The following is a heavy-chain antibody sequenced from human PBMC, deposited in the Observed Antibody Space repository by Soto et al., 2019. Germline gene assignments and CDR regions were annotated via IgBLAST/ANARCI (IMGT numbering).Heavy chain of an antibody. CDR1: GFTFSSYA. CDR3: AGRGYCSSTSCHP. D-gene: IGHD2-2*01. Sequence: EVQLLESGGGLVQPGGSLRLSCAASGFTFSSYAMSWVRQAPGKGLEWVSAISGSGGSTYYADSVKGRFTISRDNSKNKLYLQRNSLRAEDTAVYYCAGRGYCSSTSCHPWGQGTLVTVSS. V-gene: IGHV3-23*01. J-gene: IGHJ4*02. CDR2: ISGSGGST.